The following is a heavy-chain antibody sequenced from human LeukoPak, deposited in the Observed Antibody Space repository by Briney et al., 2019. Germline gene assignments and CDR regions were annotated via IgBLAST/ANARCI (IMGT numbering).Heavy chain of an antibody. D-gene: IGHD1-26*01. CDR2: IYYGGST. CDR1: GGSISSSTCY. CDR3: ARYYRNGPLDY. J-gene: IGHJ4*02. Sequence: SETLSLTFTVSGGSISSSTCYWGWIRQPPGKGLEGIGNIYYGGSTDYNPSLKSRVTISVDTSKNQFSLKPSSVTAADTAVFYCARYYRNGPLDYWGQGTLVTVSS. V-gene: IGHV4-39*01.